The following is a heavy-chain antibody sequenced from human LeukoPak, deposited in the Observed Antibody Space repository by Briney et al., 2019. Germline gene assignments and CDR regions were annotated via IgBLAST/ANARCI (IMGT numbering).Heavy chain of an antibody. CDR3: ARQPRAGSSWHIDY. D-gene: IGHD6-13*01. J-gene: IGHJ4*02. CDR2: ISADNGNT. Sequence: ASVKVSCKASGYTFTNYGISWVRKAPGQGLEWMGWISADNGNTNYEQRLQGRVTMTTDTSTSYAYLELTSLRSAETAVYYCARQPRAGSSWHIDYWGQGTLVTVSS. V-gene: IGHV1-18*01. CDR1: GYTFTNYG.